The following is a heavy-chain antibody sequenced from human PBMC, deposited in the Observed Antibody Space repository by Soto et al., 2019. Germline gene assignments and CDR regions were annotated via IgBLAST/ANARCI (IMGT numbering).Heavy chain of an antibody. V-gene: IGHV1-69*13. CDR3: ARAVGLAYCGGDCYSGFDY. D-gene: IGHD2-21*02. CDR1: GGTFSSYA. CDR2: IIPIFGTA. Sequence: ASVKVSCKASGGTFSSYAISWVRQAPGQGLEWMGGIIPIFGTANYAQKFQGRVTITADESTSTAYMELSSLRSEDTAVYYCARAVGLAYCGGDCYSGFDYWGHGTLVTVSS. J-gene: IGHJ4*01.